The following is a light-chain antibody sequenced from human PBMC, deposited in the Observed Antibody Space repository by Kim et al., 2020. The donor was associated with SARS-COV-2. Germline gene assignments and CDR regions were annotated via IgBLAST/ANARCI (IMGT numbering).Light chain of an antibody. CDR2: GNN. CDR1: SSNIGAGYD. V-gene: IGLV1-40*01. CDR3: QSYDSSLSGSRV. J-gene: IGLJ1*01. Sequence: SSNIGAGYDVHWYQQLPGTAPKLLIYGNNNRPSGVPDRFSGSKSGTSASLAITGLQAEDEADHYCQSYDSSLSGSRVFGTGTKVTVL.